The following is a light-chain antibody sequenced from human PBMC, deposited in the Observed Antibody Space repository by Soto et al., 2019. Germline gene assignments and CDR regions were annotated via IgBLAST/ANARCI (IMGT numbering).Light chain of an antibody. CDR2: AAS. CDR1: QSIATF. V-gene: IGKV1-39*01. CDR3: QQSYRTPVT. J-gene: IGKJ2*01. Sequence: DIQMTQSPSSLSASVGDRVTITCRASQSIATFLNWYQQRPGQAPRLLIYAASNLENGVPSTFRGSGSETLFTLTISSQQPEDFATYYCQQSYRTPVTFGQGTKLEIK.